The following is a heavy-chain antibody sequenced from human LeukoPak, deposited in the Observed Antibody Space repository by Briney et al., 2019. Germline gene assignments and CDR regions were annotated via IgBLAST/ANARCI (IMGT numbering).Heavy chain of an antibody. Sequence: GGSLRLSCAASGFTISSYSINWVRQAPGKGLEWVSSIDSSSSYIYYADSVKGRFTISGDNAKNSLFLQMNSLRVEDTAVYYCARPGITGTMGYGAFDIWGQGTRVTVSS. CDR1: GFTISSYS. CDR2: IDSSSSYI. CDR3: ARPGITGTMGYGAFDI. J-gene: IGHJ3*02. D-gene: IGHD1-7*01. V-gene: IGHV3-21*01.